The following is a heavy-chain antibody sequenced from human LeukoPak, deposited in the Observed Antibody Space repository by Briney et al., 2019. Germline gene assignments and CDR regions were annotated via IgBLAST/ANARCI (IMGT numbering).Heavy chain of an antibody. Sequence: GRSLRLSCAASGFTFSSYGMHWVRQAPGKGLEWVAVISYDGSNKYYADSVKGRFTISRDNSKNTLYLQMNSLRAEDTAVYCCAKDLSVARTGGHDYWGQGTLVTVSS. D-gene: IGHD2-15*01. CDR1: GFTFSSYG. CDR3: AKDLSVARTGGHDY. CDR2: ISYDGSNK. J-gene: IGHJ4*02. V-gene: IGHV3-30*18.